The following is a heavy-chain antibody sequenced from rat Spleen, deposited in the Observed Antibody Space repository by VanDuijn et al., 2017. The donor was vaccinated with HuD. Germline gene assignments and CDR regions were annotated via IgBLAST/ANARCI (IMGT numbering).Heavy chain of an antibody. CDR2: ISYEGSST. CDR3: TKVGGNYYFDY. V-gene: IGHV5-22*01. D-gene: IGHD1-7*01. CDR1: GFTFSNYY. Sequence: EVQLVESGGDFVQPGGSMKLSCAASGFTFSNYYMAWVRQAPKKGLEWVASISYEGSSTYYPDSVKGRFTISRDNAKSTLYLQMDSLRSEDTATYYCTKVGGNYYFDYWGQGVMVTVSS. J-gene: IGHJ2*01.